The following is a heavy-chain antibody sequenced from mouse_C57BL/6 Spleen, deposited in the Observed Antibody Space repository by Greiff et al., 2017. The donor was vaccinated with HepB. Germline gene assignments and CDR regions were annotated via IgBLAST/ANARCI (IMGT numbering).Heavy chain of an antibody. V-gene: IGHV1-82*01. Sequence: QVQLQHSGPELVKPGASVKISCKASGYAFSSSWMNWVKQRPGKGLEWIGRIYPGDGDTNYNGKFKGKATLTADKSSSTAYMQLSSLTSEDSAVYLCADGYCFAYWGQGTLVTVSA. CDR3: ADGYCFAY. CDR2: IYPGDGDT. D-gene: IGHD2-3*01. CDR1: GYAFSSSW. J-gene: IGHJ3*01.